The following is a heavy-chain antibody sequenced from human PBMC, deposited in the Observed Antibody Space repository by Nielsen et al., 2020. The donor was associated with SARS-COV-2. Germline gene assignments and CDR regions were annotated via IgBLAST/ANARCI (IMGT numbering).Heavy chain of an antibody. V-gene: IGHV3-33*01. J-gene: IGHJ6*02. CDR3: ARVSLDSYGSGTYWPKNYYYYGVDV. CDR2: IWYDGTNE. D-gene: IGHD3-10*01. Sequence: GESLKISCVASGFIFRTYGMHWVRQAPGKGLEWVAVIWYDGTNEYYADSVKGRFTISRDNSRNTLYLQMNSLTAEDTAVYYCARVSLDSYGSGTYWPKNYYYYGVDVWGHGTTVTVSS. CDR1: GFIFRTYG.